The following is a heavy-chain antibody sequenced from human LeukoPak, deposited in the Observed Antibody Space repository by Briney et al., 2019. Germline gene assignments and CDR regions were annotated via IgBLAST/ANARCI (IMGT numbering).Heavy chain of an antibody. J-gene: IGHJ4*02. Sequence: ASVKVSCKASGGTFSSYAISWVRQAPGQGLEWMGGIIPIFGTANYAQKFQGRVTITADESTSTAYMELSSLRSEDTAVYYCASHRDGYNYDFDYWGQGTLVTVSS. CDR2: IIPIFGTA. V-gene: IGHV1-69*13. CDR3: ASHRDGYNYDFDY. D-gene: IGHD5-24*01. CDR1: GGTFSSYA.